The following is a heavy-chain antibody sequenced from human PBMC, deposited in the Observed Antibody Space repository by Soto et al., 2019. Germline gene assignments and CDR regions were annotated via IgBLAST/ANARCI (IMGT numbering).Heavy chain of an antibody. Sequence: QVQLQQWGAGLLKPSETLSLTCGVHAGTFGDYYWNWIRQSPGKGLEWIGEINHSGNTKYSPSLNSPVTFYIDTTTTPFSLQLSSVTAAATAVYYRASSMKLGSSWYFCFGYCGPGTLGTVSS. CDR3: ASSMKLGSSWYFCFGY. CDR2: INHSGNT. J-gene: IGHJ4*02. D-gene: IGHD6-13*01. V-gene: IGHV4-34*08. CDR1: AGTFGDYY.